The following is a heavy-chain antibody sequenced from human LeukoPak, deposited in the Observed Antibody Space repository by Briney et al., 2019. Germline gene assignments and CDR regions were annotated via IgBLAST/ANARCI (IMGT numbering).Heavy chain of an antibody. CDR2: ICFSDCIT. CDR1: GFTFRKYA. D-gene: IGHD1-14*01. Sequence: GEPLRLSCAVWGFTFRKYAMIWVREAPGKGVEGVFSICFSDCITFYAHSVKARFPISRDNAKTSLYLQMTSLSAEDTAVYFCARATGYDPAFDYWGQGTLVTVSS. V-gene: IGHV3-23*01. CDR3: ARATGYDPAFDY. J-gene: IGHJ4*02.